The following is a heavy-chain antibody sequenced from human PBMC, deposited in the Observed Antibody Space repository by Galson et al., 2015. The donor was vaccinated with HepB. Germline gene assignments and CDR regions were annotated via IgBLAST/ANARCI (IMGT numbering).Heavy chain of an antibody. V-gene: IGHV4-59*12. D-gene: IGHD6-6*01. CDR2: IYYSGNT. CDR1: GGSISSYY. J-gene: IGHJ6*02. CDR3: ARDLGLAARTFYYYGMDV. Sequence: ETLSLTCTVSGGSISSYYWSWIRQPPGKGLEWIGYIYYSGNTNYNPSLKSRVTIAVDTSKNQFSLKLSSVTAADTAVYYCARDLGLAARTFYYYGMDVWGQGTTVTVSS.